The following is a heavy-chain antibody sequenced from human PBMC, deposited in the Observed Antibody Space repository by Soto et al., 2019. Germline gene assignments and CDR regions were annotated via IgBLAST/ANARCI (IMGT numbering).Heavy chain of an antibody. CDR3: ARHHDS. CDR1: GLSIRSYY. Sequence: SETLSLTCTVAGLSIRSYYWSWIRQPPGKGLECIGYIYYSGSTNYNPSLKSRVTISVDTSNNQFSLKLSSVTAADTAVYYCARHHDSWGQGTLVTVS. CDR2: IYYSGST. V-gene: IGHV4-59*08. J-gene: IGHJ4*02.